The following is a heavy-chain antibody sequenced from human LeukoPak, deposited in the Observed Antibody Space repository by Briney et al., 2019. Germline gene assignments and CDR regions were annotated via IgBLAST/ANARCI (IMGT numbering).Heavy chain of an antibody. Sequence: GGSLRLSCAASGFTFNSFSMNWVRQAPGQGLEWVSYISSTSITIYYADSVKGRFTISRDNAKNSLYLQMNSLRDEDTAVYYCARDRPNREPLFHFDFWGRGTLVTVSS. J-gene: IGHJ4*02. CDR1: GFTFNSFS. V-gene: IGHV3-48*02. CDR3: ARDRPNREPLFHFDF. D-gene: IGHD1-26*01. CDR2: ISSTSITI.